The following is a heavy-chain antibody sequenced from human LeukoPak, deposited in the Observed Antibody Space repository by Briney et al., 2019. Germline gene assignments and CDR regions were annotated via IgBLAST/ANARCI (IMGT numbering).Heavy chain of an antibody. CDR3: ARDGAAAGNDY. V-gene: IGHV3-48*03. CDR1: GFTFSSYA. Sequence: GRSLRLSCAASGFTFSSYAMHWVRQAPGKGLEWVSYISSSGSTIYYADSVKGRFTISRDNAKNSLYLQMNSLRAEDTAVYYCARDGAAAGNDYWGQGTLVTVSS. CDR2: ISSSGSTI. J-gene: IGHJ4*02. D-gene: IGHD6-13*01.